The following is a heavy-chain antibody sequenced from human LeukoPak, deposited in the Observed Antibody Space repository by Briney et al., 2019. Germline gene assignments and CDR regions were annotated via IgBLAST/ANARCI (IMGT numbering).Heavy chain of an antibody. D-gene: IGHD3-9*01. CDR2: ISWNSGSI. CDR1: GFTFDDYA. V-gene: IGHV3-9*01. CDR3: AKAGPYDILTGSFDY. Sequence: PGGSLRLSCAASGFTFDDYAMHWVRQAPGKGLEWVSGISWNSGSIGYADSVKGRFTISRDNAKNSLYLQMNSLRAEDTALYYCAKAGPYDILTGSFDYWGRGTLVTVSS. J-gene: IGHJ4*02.